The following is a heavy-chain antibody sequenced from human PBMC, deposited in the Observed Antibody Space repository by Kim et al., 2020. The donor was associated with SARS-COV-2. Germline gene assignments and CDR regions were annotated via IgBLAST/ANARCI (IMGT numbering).Heavy chain of an antibody. D-gene: IGHD1-26*01. V-gene: IGHV3-33*08. CDR1: GFTFSNYG. J-gene: IGHJ6*02. CDR3: VRGHAGQEPHYGLGL. CDR2: LSYDGSNK. Sequence: GGSLRLSCAASGFTFSNYGIHWVRQAPGKGLVWVSVLSYDGSNKNYADSVKGRFTISRDNSKNTLFLQMNSLRAEDTAVYYCVRGHAGQEPHYGLGLWS.